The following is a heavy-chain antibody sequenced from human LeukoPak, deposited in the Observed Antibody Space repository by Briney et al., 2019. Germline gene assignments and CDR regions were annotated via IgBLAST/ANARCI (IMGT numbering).Heavy chain of an antibody. J-gene: IGHJ4*02. D-gene: IGHD1-1*01. Sequence: ASVTVSFKASGYTFSTCDINWVRQAGGQGREWMGWMNPNSGNTGFADKFQGRVTMTRDTSINTAYMELSSLRSEDTAVYYCARVLGSISHWGQGTLVTVSS. CDR1: GYTFSTCD. CDR3: ARVLGSISH. V-gene: IGHV1-8*01. CDR2: MNPNSGNT.